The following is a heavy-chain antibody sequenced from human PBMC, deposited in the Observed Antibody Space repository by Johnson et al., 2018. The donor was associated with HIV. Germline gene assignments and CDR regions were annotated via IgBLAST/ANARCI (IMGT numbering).Heavy chain of an antibody. CDR2: ISYDGSNK. J-gene: IGHJ3*02. D-gene: IGHD3-10*01. CDR3: ARAGRWSGDTFDI. V-gene: IGHV3-30*04. Sequence: QVQLVESGGGVVQPGTSLRLSCAASGFTFRNYAMHWVRQAPGKGLEWVAVISYDGSNKYYADSVKGRFTISRDNSKNTLYLQMNSLRAGDTAVYYCARAGRWSGDTFDIWGQGTMVTVSS. CDR1: GFTFRNYA.